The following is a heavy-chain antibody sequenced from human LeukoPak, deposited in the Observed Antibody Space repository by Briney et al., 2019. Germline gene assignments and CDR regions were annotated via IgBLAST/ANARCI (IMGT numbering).Heavy chain of an antibody. CDR1: GGSISSHY. CDR3: ARRQKGTGAFDI. CDR2: INHSGST. V-gene: IGHV4-34*01. Sequence: SETLSLTCTVSGGSISSHYWSWIRQPPGKGLEWIGEINHSGSTYYNPSPKSRVTILVDTSKNQFSLKLSSVTAADTAVYYCARRQKGTGAFDIWGQGTMVTVSS. J-gene: IGHJ3*02.